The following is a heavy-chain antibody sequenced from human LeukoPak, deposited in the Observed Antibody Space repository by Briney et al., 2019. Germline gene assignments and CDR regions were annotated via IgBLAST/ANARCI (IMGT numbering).Heavy chain of an antibody. CDR3: ARDTRGESDY. J-gene: IGHJ4*01. V-gene: IGHV3-48*04. Sequence: GGSLRLSCAASGFTFRTYGMNWVRQAPGKGLEWISYINSNSDTVHYSNSEEGRFTISRDNAKNSLYLQMNSLRAEDTAMYYCARDTRGESDYWGHGTLVTVSS. CDR1: GFTFRTYG. CDR2: INSNSDTV. D-gene: IGHD2-2*01.